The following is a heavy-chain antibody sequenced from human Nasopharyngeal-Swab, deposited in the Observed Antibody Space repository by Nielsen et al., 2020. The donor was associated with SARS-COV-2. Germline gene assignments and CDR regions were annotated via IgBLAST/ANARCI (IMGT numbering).Heavy chain of an antibody. D-gene: IGHD2-2*01. CDR2: ISSSGSTI. Sequence: GESLKISCAASGFTFSDYYMSWIRQAPGKALEWVSYISSSGSTIYYADSVKGRFTISRDNAKNSLYLQMNSLRAEDTAVYYCARYIVVVPAAIDYWGQGTLVTVSS. J-gene: IGHJ4*02. CDR1: GFTFSDYY. V-gene: IGHV3-11*01. CDR3: ARYIVVVPAAIDY.